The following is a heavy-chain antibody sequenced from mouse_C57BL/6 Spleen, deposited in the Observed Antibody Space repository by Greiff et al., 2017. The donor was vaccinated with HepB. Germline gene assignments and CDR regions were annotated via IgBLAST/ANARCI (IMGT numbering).Heavy chain of an antibody. Sequence: QVQLQQPGAELVMPGASVKLSCKASGYTFTSYWMHWVKQRPGQGLEWIGEIDPSDSYTNYNQKFKGKSTLTVDKSSSTAYMQLSSLTSEDSAVYYCARVEGTGTWFAYWGQGTLVTVSA. CDR2: IDPSDSYT. CDR1: GYTFTSYW. J-gene: IGHJ3*01. D-gene: IGHD3-1*01. V-gene: IGHV1-69*01. CDR3: ARVEGTGTWFAY.